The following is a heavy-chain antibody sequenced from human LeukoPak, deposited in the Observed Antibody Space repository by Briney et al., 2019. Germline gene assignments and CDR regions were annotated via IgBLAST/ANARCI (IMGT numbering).Heavy chain of an antibody. V-gene: IGHV4-4*02. J-gene: IGHJ4*02. CDR1: GGSISSSNW. CDR2: IYHSGST. D-gene: IGHD6-19*01. CDR3: ARDAVSVAGRVWYFDY. Sequence: PSETLSLTCAVSGGSISSSNWWSWVRQPPGKGLEWIGEIYHSGSTNYNPSLKSRVTISVDTSKNQFSLKLSSVTAADTAVYYCARDAVSVAGRVWYFDYWAQGTLVTVSS.